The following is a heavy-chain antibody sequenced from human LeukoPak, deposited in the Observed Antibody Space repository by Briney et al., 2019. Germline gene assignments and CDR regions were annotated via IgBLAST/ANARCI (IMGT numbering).Heavy chain of an antibody. J-gene: IGHJ4*02. CDR1: GFTFSNYA. Sequence: PGGSLRLSCAASGFTFSNYAMSWVRQAPGKGLEWVSAISGSGGSTYYADSVKGRFTISRDNSKNTLYLQMNSLRAEDTAVYYCAKDLGVLRFYGSGSYCCDYWGQGTLVTVSS. V-gene: IGHV3-23*01. CDR2: ISGSGGST. CDR3: AKDLGVLRFYGSGSYCCDY. D-gene: IGHD3-10*01.